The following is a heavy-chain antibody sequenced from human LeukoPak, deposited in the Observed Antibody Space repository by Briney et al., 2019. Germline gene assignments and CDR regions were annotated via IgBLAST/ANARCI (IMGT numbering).Heavy chain of an antibody. V-gene: IGHV4-59*01. J-gene: IGHJ6*03. Sequence: PSETLSLTCGVSGGSISTYYWSWVRQPPGKGLEWIGYIYHSGSTNYNPSLKSRATISVDTSKNQFSLKLSYVTAADTAVYYCARDEDNSGRYYYYMDVWGKGTTVTVSS. CDR3: ARDEDNSGRYYYYMDV. CDR2: IYHSGST. D-gene: IGHD3-22*01. CDR1: GGSISTYY.